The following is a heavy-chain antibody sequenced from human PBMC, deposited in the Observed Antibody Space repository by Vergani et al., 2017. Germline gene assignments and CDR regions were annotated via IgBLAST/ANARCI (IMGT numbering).Heavy chain of an antibody. CDR2: ISAYNGNT. J-gene: IGHJ4*02. V-gene: IGHV1-18*04. CDR1: GYTFTGYY. CDR3: ARQGRSYYYGSGSYVPIVF. Sequence: QVQLVQSGAEVKKPGASVKVSCKASGYTFTGYYMHWVRQAPGQRLEWMGWISAYNGNTNYAQKLQGRVTMTTDTSTSTAYMELRSLISDDTAVYYCARQGRSYYYGSGSYVPIVFWGQGTLVTVSS. D-gene: IGHD3-10*01.